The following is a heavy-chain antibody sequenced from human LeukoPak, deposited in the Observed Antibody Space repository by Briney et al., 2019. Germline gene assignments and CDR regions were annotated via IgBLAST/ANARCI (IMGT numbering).Heavy chain of an antibody. J-gene: IGHJ6*03. D-gene: IGHD3-16*01. CDR2: IYPGDSDT. CDR1: GYSFTSYG. Sequence: GQPLKISCKGSGYSFTSYGIGWVRQMPGKGLEWMGIIYPGDSDTRYRPSFQGQVTISADQSVSTAYLQWSSLQASDTAMYYCARHGAYYYRDVWGKGTRVSVSS. V-gene: IGHV5-51*01. CDR3: ARHGAYYYRDV.